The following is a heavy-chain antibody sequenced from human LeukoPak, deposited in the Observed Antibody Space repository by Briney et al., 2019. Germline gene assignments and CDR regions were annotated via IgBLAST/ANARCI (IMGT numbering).Heavy chain of an antibody. CDR3: ARDGPPTGAGDFDY. Sequence: GGSLRLSCAASGFSVSLYSMGWVRQAPGQGLEWVSYIGSTAIYADSVRGRFTISRDSVENSLFLQMNNLRAEDTAVYYCARDGPPTGAGDFDYWGLGAPVTVSS. V-gene: IGHV3-48*01. CDR1: GFSVSLYS. D-gene: IGHD2-8*02. CDR2: IGSTAI. J-gene: IGHJ4*02.